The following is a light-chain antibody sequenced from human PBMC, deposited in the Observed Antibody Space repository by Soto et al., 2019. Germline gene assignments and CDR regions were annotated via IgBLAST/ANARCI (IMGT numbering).Light chain of an antibody. J-gene: IGLJ3*02. CDR2: EGS. Sequence: QSVLTQPASVSGSPGQSITISCTGTSSDVGSYNLVSWYQQHPGKAPQLMIYEGSKRPSGVSNRFSGSKSGNTASLTISGLQAEDEADYYCCSYAGSSTFGFGGGTKVTVL. CDR1: SSDVGSYNL. CDR3: CSYAGSSTFG. V-gene: IGLV2-23*03.